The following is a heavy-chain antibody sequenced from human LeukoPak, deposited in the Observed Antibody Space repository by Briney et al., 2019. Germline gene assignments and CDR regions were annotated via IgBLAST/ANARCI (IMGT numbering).Heavy chain of an antibody. D-gene: IGHD2-2*01. V-gene: IGHV3-30*18. CDR1: GFTFSSFC. J-gene: IGHJ6*02. Sequence: GALRLSCAASGFTFSSFCMARVRQAPGKGAGGGAVISYDGSSKYYGDSVKGRFTISRDNSKNTLYLQMNSLRAEDTAVYYCAKAVPEYQTGYYYYGMDVWGQGTTVTVSS. CDR2: ISYDGSSK. CDR3: AKAVPEYQTGYYYYGMDV.